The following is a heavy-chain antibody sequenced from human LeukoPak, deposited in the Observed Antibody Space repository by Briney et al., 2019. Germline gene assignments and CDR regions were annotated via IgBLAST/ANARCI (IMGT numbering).Heavy chain of an antibody. D-gene: IGHD3-10*01. CDR3: ARGTGSVSRRYDY. J-gene: IGHJ4*02. V-gene: IGHV4-34*01. CDR1: GGSFSDYY. CDR2: INHSGST. Sequence: SETLSLTCAVYGGSFSDYYWSWIRQPPGKGLEWIGEINHSGSTNYNPSLKSRVTISVDTSKNQFSLKLSSVTAADTAVYYCARGTGSVSRRYDYWGQGTLVTVSS.